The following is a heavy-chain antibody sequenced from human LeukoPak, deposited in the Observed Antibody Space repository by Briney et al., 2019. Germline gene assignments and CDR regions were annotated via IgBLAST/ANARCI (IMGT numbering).Heavy chain of an antibody. J-gene: IGHJ4*02. Sequence: PSETLSLTCTVSGGSISSYYWSWIRQPPGKGLEWIGYIYYSGSTNYNPSLKSRVTISVDTSKNQFSLKLSSVTAADTAVYYCARHDSNVEMAKWGQGTLVTVSS. D-gene: IGHD5-24*01. CDR2: IYYSGST. V-gene: IGHV4-59*08. CDR1: GGSISSYY. CDR3: ARHDSNVEMAK.